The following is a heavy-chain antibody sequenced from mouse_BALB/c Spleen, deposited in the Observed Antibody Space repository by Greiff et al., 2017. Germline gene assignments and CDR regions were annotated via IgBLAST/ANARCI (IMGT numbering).Heavy chain of an antibody. CDR1: GFTFSSYT. CDR3: TRDQGDRYGAMDY. Sequence: DVMLVESGGGLVKPGGSLKLSCAASGFTFSSYTMSWVRQTPEKRLEWVATISSGGSYTYYPDRVKGRFTISRDNAKNTLYLQMSSLKSEDTAMYYCTRDQGDRYGAMDYWGQGTSVTVAS. J-gene: IGHJ4*01. D-gene: IGHD2-14*01. CDR2: ISSGGSYT. V-gene: IGHV5-6-4*01.